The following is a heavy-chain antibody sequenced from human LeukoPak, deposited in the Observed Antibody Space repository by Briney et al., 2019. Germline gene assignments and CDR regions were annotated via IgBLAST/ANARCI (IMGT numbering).Heavy chain of an antibody. V-gene: IGHV4-38-2*01. CDR3: ARAGVVVTAIPQY. D-gene: IGHD2-21*02. CDR1: GYSISSGYY. Sequence: SETLSLTCAVSGYSISSGYYWGWIRQPSGKGLEWIGSIYHSGSTYYNPSLKSRVTISVDTSKNQFSLKLSSVTAADTAVYYCARAGVVVTAIPQYWGQGTLVTVSS. J-gene: IGHJ4*02. CDR2: IYHSGST.